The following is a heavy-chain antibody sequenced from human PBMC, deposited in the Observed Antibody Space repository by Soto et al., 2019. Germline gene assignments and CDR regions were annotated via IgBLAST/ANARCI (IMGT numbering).Heavy chain of an antibody. CDR1: GGSISSGGYS. V-gene: IGHV4-30-2*01. Sequence: PSETLSLTCAVSGGSISSGGYSWSWIRQPPGKGLEWIGYIYHSGSTYYNPSLKSRVTISVDRSKNQFSLKLSSVTAADTAVYYCARAPFGSHVGILDPWGQGTLVTVSS. CDR2: IYHSGST. J-gene: IGHJ5*02. D-gene: IGHD3-10*01. CDR3: ARAPFGSHVGILDP.